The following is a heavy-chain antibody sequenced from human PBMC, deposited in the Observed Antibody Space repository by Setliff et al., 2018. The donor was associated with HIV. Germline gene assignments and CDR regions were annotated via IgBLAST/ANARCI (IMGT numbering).Heavy chain of an antibody. CDR2: INYSGST. CDR3: ARLNQQWLVRDSGSNWFDP. V-gene: IGHV4-59*08. CDR1: GGSISSYY. D-gene: IGHD6-19*01. Sequence: SETLSLTCTVSGGSISSYYWSWIRQPPGKGLEWIGYINYSGSTNYNPSLQSRVTISVDTSKNHFSLKLTSVTAADTAVYYCARLNQQWLVRDSGSNWFDPWGQGIL. J-gene: IGHJ5*02.